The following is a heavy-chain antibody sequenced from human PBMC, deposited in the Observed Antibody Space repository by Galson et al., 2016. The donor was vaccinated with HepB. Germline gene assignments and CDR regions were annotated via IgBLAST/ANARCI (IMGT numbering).Heavy chain of an antibody. CDR2: IYPDDSDT. J-gene: IGHJ4*02. CDR3: GRNWGGFGELLPDF. CDR1: GYVFTSYW. V-gene: IGHV5-51*01. D-gene: IGHD3-10*01. Sequence: QSGAEVKKPGESLKISCQASGYVFTSYWIAWVRQMPGKGLEWMGTIYPDDSDTRYSPSFQGQVTISADKSISTAYLQWSSLKASDTAMYYCGRNWGGFGELLPDFWGQGTLVTVSS.